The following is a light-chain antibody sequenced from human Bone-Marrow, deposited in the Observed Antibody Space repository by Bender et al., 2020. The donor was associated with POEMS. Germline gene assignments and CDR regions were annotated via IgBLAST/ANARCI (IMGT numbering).Light chain of an antibody. CDR3: AVGDDSLNGWV. CDR2: SSH. J-gene: IGLJ3*02. Sequence: QSVLTQPPSASGTPGQRVTIPCSGGSSNIGAHAVNWYQHLPGTAPKLLIYSSHRRPSEVPDRFSGSRSDTSASLAIRGLQSEDEADYYCAVGDDSLNGWVFGGGTKLTDL. V-gene: IGLV1-44*01. CDR1: SSNIGAHA.